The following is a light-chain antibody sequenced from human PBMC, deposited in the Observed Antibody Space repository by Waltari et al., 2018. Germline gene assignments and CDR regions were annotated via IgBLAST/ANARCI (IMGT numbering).Light chain of an antibody. CDR3: QRSNWLLT. V-gene: IGKV3-11*01. CDR2: DAS. Sequence: IVLTQSPATLSLSPGGIATLSCRASQRVSSYLAWYQQKPGQAPRLLIYDASNRATGIPARFSGSGAGTDFTLTSSSLEPEDFAVYYCQRSNWLLTFGGGTKVEIK. CDR1: QRVSSY. J-gene: IGKJ4*01.